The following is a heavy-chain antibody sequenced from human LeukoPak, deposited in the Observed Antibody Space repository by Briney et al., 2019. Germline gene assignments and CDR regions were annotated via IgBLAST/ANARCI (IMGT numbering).Heavy chain of an antibody. CDR1: GDSVSSNSAA. D-gene: IGHD5-18*01. CDR3: ARDTAMVTLEGLGMDV. J-gene: IGHJ6*02. Sequence: SQTLSLTCALSGDSVSSNSAAWNWIRQSPSRGLEWLGRTYYRSKWYNDYAVSVKSRITINPDTSKNQFSLQLNSVTPEDTAVYYCARDTAMVTLEGLGMDVWGQGTTVTVSS. V-gene: IGHV6-1*01. CDR2: TYYRSKWYN.